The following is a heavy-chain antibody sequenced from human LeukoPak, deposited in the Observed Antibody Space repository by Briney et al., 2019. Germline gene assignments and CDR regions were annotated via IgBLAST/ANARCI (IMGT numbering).Heavy chain of an antibody. CDR2: ISGSGGTT. V-gene: IGHV3-23*01. CDR3: APPSAERVAINGWYFDL. Sequence: GGSLRLSCAASGFTFNTYSMTWVRQAPGKGLEWVSVISGSGGTTFYADSVNGRFTISRDSSQNTLLLQMNSLRAEDTAVYYCAPPSAERVAINGWYFDLWGRGTVVTVSS. J-gene: IGHJ2*01. D-gene: IGHD5-24*01. CDR1: GFTFNTYS.